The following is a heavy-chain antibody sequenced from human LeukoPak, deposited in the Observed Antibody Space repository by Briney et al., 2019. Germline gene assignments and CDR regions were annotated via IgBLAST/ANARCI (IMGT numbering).Heavy chain of an antibody. J-gene: IGHJ4*02. Sequence: SVKVSCKTSGGTFSSYGISWVRQAPGQGLEWMGGIIPIFATANYAQKFQGRVTITTDESTSTAYMELSSLRSEDTAVYYCASSTRGVHEYSYGGYFDYWGQGTLVTVSS. D-gene: IGHD5-18*01. CDR2: IIPIFATA. V-gene: IGHV1-69*05. CDR1: GGTFSSYG. CDR3: ASSTRGVHEYSYGGYFDY.